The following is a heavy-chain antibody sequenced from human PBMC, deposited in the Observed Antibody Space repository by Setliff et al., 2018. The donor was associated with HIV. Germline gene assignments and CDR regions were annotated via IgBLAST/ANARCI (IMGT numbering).Heavy chain of an antibody. V-gene: IGHV4-61*09. CDR1: GASISSGAYY. CDR2: IYTFGDI. D-gene: IGHD3-10*01. Sequence: SETLSLTCTVSGASISSGAYYWSWVRQPDGKGLEWIGHIYTFGDISYNPSLKSRATISVDKSKNQLFLKLTSVTAADTAVYYCAREQGDYYGSGSYDYWGQGTLVTVSS. CDR3: AREQGDYYGSGSYDY. J-gene: IGHJ4*02.